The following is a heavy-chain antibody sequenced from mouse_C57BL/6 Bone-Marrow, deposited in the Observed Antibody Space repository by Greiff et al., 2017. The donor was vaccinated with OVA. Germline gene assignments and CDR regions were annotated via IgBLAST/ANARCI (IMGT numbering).Heavy chain of an antibody. D-gene: IGHD1-1*01. CDR2: ISSGGSYT. CDR1: GFTFSSYG. CDR3: ARHPPYYDGSSRFAY. V-gene: IGHV5-6*01. J-gene: IGHJ3*01. Sequence: EVQGVESGGDLVKPGGSLKLSCAASGFTFSSYGMSWVRQTPDKRLEWVATISSGGSYTYYPDSVKGRFTISRDNAKNTLYLQMSSLKSEDTAMYYGARHPPYYDGSSRFAYWGQGTLVTVAA.